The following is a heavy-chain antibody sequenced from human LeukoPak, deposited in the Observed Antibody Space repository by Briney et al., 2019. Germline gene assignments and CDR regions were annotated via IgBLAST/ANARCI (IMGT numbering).Heavy chain of an antibody. D-gene: IGHD3-10*01. CDR2: IYYSGST. CDR3: ARDQMVRGVSAGGYYYYGMDV. Sequence: PSETLSLTCTVSGGSISSGDYYWSWIRQPPGKGLEWIGYIYYSGSTYYNPSLKSRVTISVDTSKNQFSLKLSSVTAADTAVYYCARDQMVRGVSAGGYYYYGMDVWGQGTTVTVSS. V-gene: IGHV4-30-4*01. J-gene: IGHJ6*02. CDR1: GGSISSGDYY.